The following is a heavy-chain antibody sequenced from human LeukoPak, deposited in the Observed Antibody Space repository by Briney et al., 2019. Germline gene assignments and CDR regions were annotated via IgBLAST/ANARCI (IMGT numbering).Heavy chain of an antibody. J-gene: IGHJ4*02. CDR2: ISGSGGST. CDR3: ANEADMSYGFDY. Sequence: TGGTLRLSCAASGFTFSSYAMSWVRQAPGKGLEWVSAISGSGGSTYYADSVKGRFTISRDNSKNTLYLQMNSLRAEDTAVYYCANEADMSYGFDYWGQGTLVTVSS. V-gene: IGHV3-23*01. D-gene: IGHD1-26*01. CDR1: GFTFSSYA.